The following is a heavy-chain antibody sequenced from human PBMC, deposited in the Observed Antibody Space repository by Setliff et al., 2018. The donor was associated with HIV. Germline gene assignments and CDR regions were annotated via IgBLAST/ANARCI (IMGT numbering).Heavy chain of an antibody. CDR3: AREGDYNWFDP. CDR1: GGSISSHY. Sequence: SETLSLTCTVSGGSISSHYWSWIRQPPGKGLEWIGYIYYSGSTNYNPSLKSRVTISVDTSKNQFSLNVNSVTAADTAMYYCAREGDYNWFDPWGQGILVTVSS. J-gene: IGHJ5*02. CDR2: IYYSGST. V-gene: IGHV4-59*11.